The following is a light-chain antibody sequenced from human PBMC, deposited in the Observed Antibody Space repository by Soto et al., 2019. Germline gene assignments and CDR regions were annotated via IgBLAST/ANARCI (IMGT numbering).Light chain of an antibody. V-gene: IGKV3-20*01. J-gene: IGKJ1*01. CDR2: GAS. Sequence: EIVLTQSPGTLSLSPGDRATLSCRAIQSVSSSYLAWYQQKPGQAPGLLIYGASSRATGIPDRFSGSGSGTDFTLTISRLEPEDFAVYYCQQYGRSPWTFGQGTKVDIK. CDR3: QQYGRSPWT. CDR1: QSVSSSY.